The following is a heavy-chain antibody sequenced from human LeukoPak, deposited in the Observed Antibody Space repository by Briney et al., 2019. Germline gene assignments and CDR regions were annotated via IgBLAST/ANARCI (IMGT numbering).Heavy chain of an antibody. J-gene: IGHJ5*02. V-gene: IGHV1-2*02. CDR3: ARTREYSSSWYFPPFDP. CDR2: INPNSGRT. Sequence: ASVKVSCKASGYTFTGYYMNWVRQAPGQGLEWMGWINPNSGRTNYAQNFQGRVTMTRDPSISTAYMELSGLTSNDTAVYYRARTREYSSSWYFPPFDPWGQGTLVTVSS. D-gene: IGHD6-13*01. CDR1: GYTFTGYY.